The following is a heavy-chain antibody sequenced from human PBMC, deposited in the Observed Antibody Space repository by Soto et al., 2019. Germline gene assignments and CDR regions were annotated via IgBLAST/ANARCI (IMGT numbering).Heavy chain of an antibody. CDR1: GFTFSSYS. CDR2: ISSSSSYI. J-gene: IGHJ4*02. CDR3: ARDMRGAEQLDPDY. D-gene: IGHD6-6*01. Sequence: EVQLVESGGGLVKPGGSLRLSCAASGFTFSSYSMNWVRQAPGSGLEWVSSISSSSSYIYYADSVKSRFTISRDNAKNSLYLQMNSLRAEDTAVYYCARDMRGAEQLDPDYWGQGTLVTVSS. V-gene: IGHV3-21*01.